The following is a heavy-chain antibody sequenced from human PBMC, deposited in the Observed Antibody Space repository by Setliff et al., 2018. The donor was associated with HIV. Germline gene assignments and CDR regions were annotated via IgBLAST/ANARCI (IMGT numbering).Heavy chain of an antibody. CDR3: AREETNRGELQD. V-gene: IGHV3-30*04. CDR2: VSSDGKIR. J-gene: IGHJ1*01. CDR1: GFTFSSYA. Sequence: LSCAASGFTFSSYAIQWVRQAPGKGLEWVAVVSSDGKIRFYAESVKGRFTISRDNSKNTVYLQMDSLRVEDTAVYYCAREETNRGELQDWGQGTLVTVSS. D-gene: IGHD1-1*01.